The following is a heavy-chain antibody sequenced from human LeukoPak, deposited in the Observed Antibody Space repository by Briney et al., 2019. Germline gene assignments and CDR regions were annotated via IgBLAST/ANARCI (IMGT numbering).Heavy chain of an antibody. Sequence: GGSLRLSCAASGFTFSSYAMHWVRQAPGKGLEWVAVISYDGSNKYYADSVKGRFTISRDNSKNTLYLQMNSLRAEDTAVYYCARDTRVGATVWVLDYWGQGTLVTVSS. CDR2: ISYDGSNK. D-gene: IGHD1-26*01. V-gene: IGHV3-30-3*01. J-gene: IGHJ4*02. CDR3: ARDTRVGATVWVLDY. CDR1: GFTFSSYA.